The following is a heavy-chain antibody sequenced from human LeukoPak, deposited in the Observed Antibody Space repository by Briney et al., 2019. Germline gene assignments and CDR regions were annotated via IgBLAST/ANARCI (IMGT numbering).Heavy chain of an antibody. Sequence: GGSLRLSCTTSGFTFGDYAVTWVRQAPGKGLEWVSSISSSSNYIYYADSVKGRFTISRDNAKNSLYLQMNSLRAEDTAVYYCARDPSSGWYLKGWFDPWGQGTLVTVSS. CDR2: ISSSSNYI. D-gene: IGHD6-19*01. V-gene: IGHV3-21*01. J-gene: IGHJ5*02. CDR3: ARDPSSGWYLKGWFDP. CDR1: GFTFGDYA.